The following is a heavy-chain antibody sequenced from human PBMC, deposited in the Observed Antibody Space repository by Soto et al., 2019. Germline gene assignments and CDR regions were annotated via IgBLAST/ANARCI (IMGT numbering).Heavy chain of an antibody. CDR2: SGSGGST. Sequence: EVQLLESGGGLVQPGGSLRLSCAASGFTFSNYAVTWVRQAPGKGLEWVSTSGSGGSTYYADSVKGRFTISRDNSKNTLYLQMNSPRAEDTAVYYCAKDQGSSWYEIDYWGQGTLVTVSS. D-gene: IGHD6-13*01. CDR1: GFTFSNYA. V-gene: IGHV3-23*01. J-gene: IGHJ4*02. CDR3: AKDQGSSWYEIDY.